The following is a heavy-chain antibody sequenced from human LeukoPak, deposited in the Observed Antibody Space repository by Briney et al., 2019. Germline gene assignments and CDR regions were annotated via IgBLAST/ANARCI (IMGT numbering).Heavy chain of an antibody. CDR3: SRGLDSRKLGY. D-gene: IGHD3-22*01. Sequence: MSSETLSLTCTVSGASFNSDDQYWNWIRQSPGKGLEWIGSIHPSGMLYNNPSLESRVTMSRDTSKNQFSLNLNSVTAADTAVYFCSRGLDSRKLGYWGQGIWVTVSS. CDR2: IHPSGML. V-gene: IGHV4-31*03. CDR1: GASFNSDDQY. J-gene: IGHJ4*02.